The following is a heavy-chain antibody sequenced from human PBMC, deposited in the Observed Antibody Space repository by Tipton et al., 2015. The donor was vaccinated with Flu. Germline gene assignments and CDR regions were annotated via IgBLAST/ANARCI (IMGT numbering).Heavy chain of an antibody. Sequence: TLSLTCAVSGDSSRSDYFWGWIRQPPGKGLEWIATIHRSGSTKYNPCLKIRVTISIDKFKYLFYQEMRSVTAADMAVYYCARRDFSNYVSDPKIWFDRWGQGTLVTVSS. CDR2: IHRSGST. J-gene: IGHJ5*02. V-gene: IGHV4-38-2*01. CDR1: GDSSRSDYF. D-gene: IGHD4-11*01. CDR3: ARRDFSNYVSDPKIWFDR.